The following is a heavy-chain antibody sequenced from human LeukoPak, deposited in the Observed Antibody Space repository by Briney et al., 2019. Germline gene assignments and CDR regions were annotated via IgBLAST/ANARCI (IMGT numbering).Heavy chain of an antibody. V-gene: IGHV1-69-2*01. CDR2: VDPEDGET. Sequence: ASVKISCKVSGYTFTDYYMHWVQQAPGKGLEWMGLVDPEDGETIYAEKFQGRVTINPDTSTDKDYMELSSLRSEDTAVYYCATEPHLDILTDIGGQGTLVTVSS. CDR3: ATEPHLDILTDI. D-gene: IGHD3-9*01. J-gene: IGHJ4*02. CDR1: GYTFTDYY.